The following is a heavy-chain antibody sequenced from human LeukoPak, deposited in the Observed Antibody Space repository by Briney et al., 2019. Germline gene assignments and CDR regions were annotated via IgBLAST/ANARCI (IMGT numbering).Heavy chain of an antibody. Sequence: SVKVSCKASGGTFSSYAISWVRQAPGQGLEWVGGIIPIFGTANYAQKFQGRVTITADKSTSTAYMELSSLRSEDTAVYYCARSPIKDIAAASYYFDYWGQGTLVTVSS. CDR2: IIPIFGTA. D-gene: IGHD6-13*01. J-gene: IGHJ4*02. CDR3: ARSPIKDIAAASYYFDY. CDR1: GGTFSSYA. V-gene: IGHV1-69*06.